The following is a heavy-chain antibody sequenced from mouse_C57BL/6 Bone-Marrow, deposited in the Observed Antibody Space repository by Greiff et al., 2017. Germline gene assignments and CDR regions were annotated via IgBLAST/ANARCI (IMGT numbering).Heavy chain of an antibody. V-gene: IGHV5-6*01. J-gene: IGHJ4*01. CDR1: GFTFSSYG. CDR3: ARHYNGSSRYAMDY. D-gene: IGHD1-1*01. CDR2: ISSGGSYT. Sequence: EVQLQQSGGDLVKPGGSLKLSCAASGFTFSSYGMSWVRQTPDKRLEWVATISSGGSYTYYPDSVKGRFTISRDNAKNTLYLQMSSLKSEDTAMYYCARHYNGSSRYAMDYWGQGTSVTVSS.